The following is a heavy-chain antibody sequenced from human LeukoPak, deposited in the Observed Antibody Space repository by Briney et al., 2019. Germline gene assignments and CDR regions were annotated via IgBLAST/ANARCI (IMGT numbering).Heavy chain of an antibody. CDR2: LRNDGINK. CDR1: GLNFSTSV. D-gene: IGHD3-10*01. J-gene: IGHJ4*02. V-gene: IGHV3-30*02. CDR3: AKGGKFYFDY. Sequence: GGSLRLSCAASGLNFSTSVMHRVRQAPGKGLGWVAFLRNDGINKDYADSVKGRFTLSRDNSKDTLYLQMNSLRAEDTAVYYCAKGGKFYFDYWGQGTLVTVSS.